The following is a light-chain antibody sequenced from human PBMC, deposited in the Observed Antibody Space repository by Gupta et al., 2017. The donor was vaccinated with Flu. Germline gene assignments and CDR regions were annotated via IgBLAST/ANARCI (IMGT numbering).Light chain of an antibody. CDR1: SSNIGNNY. Sequence: QSVLTQPPSVSAAPGQKVTIPCSGSSSNIGNNYVSWYQQLPGTAPNLLLYDNNKRPSGIPDRFSGSKSGTSATLGITGLQTGDEADYYCGTWDSSLSAVVFGGGTKLTVL. V-gene: IGLV1-51*01. CDR2: DNN. CDR3: GTWDSSLSAVV. J-gene: IGLJ2*01.